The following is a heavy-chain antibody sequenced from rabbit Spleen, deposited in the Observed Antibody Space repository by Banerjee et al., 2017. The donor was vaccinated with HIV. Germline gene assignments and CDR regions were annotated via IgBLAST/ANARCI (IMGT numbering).Heavy chain of an antibody. CDR3: ASGAGYGGIASNL. V-gene: IGHV1S45*01. Sequence: QQQLEESGGGLVKPGGTLTLTCKASGIDFSSNYWRCWVRQAPGKGLEWIGCVDTSGRGTYCANWAKGRFTMSKTSSTTVTLQMTSLTAADTATYFCASGAGYGGIASNLWGPGTLVTVS. CDR1: GIDFSSNYW. J-gene: IGHJ6*01. D-gene: IGHD4-2*01. CDR2: VDTSGRGT.